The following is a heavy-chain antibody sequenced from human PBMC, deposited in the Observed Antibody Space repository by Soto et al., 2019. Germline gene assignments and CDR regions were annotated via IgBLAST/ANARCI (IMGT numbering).Heavy chain of an antibody. Sequence: ASVKVSCKASGYTFTSYAMHWVRQAPGQRLEWMGWINAGNGNTKYSQKFQGRVTITRDTSASTAYMELSSLRSEDTAVYYCARDLGSQCSGGRCYPTNLPHYWGQGTLVTVSS. CDR2: INAGNGNT. J-gene: IGHJ4*02. CDR1: GYTFTSYA. D-gene: IGHD2-15*01. V-gene: IGHV1-3*01. CDR3: ARDLGSQCSGGRCYPTNLPHY.